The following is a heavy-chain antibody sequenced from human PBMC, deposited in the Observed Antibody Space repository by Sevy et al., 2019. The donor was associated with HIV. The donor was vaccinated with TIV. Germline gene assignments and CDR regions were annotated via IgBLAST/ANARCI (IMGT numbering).Heavy chain of an antibody. CDR1: GYTFTSYG. D-gene: IGHD6-13*01. V-gene: IGHV1-18*01. Sequence: ASVKVSCKASGYTFTSYGISWVRQAPGQGLEWMGWISAYNGNTNYAQKLQGRVTMTTDTSTSTAYMDLRSLRSDDTALYYCARDSSTFIAAAGNDYWGQGTLVTVSS. CDR3: ARDSSTFIAAAGNDY. J-gene: IGHJ4*02. CDR2: ISAYNGNT.